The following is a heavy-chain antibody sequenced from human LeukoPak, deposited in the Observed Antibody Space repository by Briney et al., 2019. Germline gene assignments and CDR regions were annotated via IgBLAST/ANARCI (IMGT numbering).Heavy chain of an antibody. D-gene: IGHD5-24*01. V-gene: IGHV3-7*01. J-gene: IGHJ4*02. CDR1: GFTFSSYW. CDR3: AREGYRESHYFDY. CDR2: IKQDGSEK. Sequence: QPGGSLRLSCAASGFTFSSYWMSWVRQAPGKGLEWVANIKQDGSEKYYVDSVKGRFTISRDNAKNSLYLQMNSLRAEDTAVYYCAREGYRESHYFDYWGQGTLVTVSS.